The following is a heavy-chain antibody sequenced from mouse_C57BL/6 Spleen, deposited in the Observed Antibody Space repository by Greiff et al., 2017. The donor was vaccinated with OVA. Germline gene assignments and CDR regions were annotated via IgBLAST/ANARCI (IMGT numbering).Heavy chain of an antibody. V-gene: IGHV1-26*01. D-gene: IGHD3-3*01. Sequence: EVQLQQSGPELVKPGASVKISCKASGYTFTDYYMNWVKQSHGKSLEWIGDINPNNGGTSYNQKFKGKATLTVDKSSSTAYMELRSLTSEDSAVYYCARPGREGTWFAYWGQGTLVTVSA. CDR3: ARPGREGTWFAY. CDR2: INPNNGGT. CDR1: GYTFTDYY. J-gene: IGHJ3*01.